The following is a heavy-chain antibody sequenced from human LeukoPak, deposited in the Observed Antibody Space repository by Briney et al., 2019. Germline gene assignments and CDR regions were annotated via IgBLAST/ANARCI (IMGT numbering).Heavy chain of an antibody. CDR1: GGTFSSYA. CDR2: IYSGGST. D-gene: IGHD2-8*01. J-gene: IGHJ6*03. V-gene: IGHV3-66*01. Sequence: SCKASGGTFSSYAMSWVRQAPGKGLEWVSVIYSGGSTYYADSVKGRFTISRDNSKNTLYLQMNSLRAEDTAVYYCARGMAYYYYYMDVWGKGTTVTISS. CDR3: ARGMAYYYYYMDV.